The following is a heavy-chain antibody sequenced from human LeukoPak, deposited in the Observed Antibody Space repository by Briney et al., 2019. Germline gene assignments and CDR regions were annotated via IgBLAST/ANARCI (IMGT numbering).Heavy chain of an antibody. D-gene: IGHD2-15*01. Sequence: AASVKVSCKVSGYTLTELSMHWVRQAPGKGLEWMGGFDPEDGETIYAQKFQGRVTMTEGTSTDTAYMELSSLRSEDTAVYYCATRVYCSGGDCYSWFDPWGREPWSPSPQ. CDR1: GYTLTELS. V-gene: IGHV1-24*01. J-gene: IGHJ5*02. CDR3: ATRVYCSGGDCYSWFDP. CDR2: FDPEDGET.